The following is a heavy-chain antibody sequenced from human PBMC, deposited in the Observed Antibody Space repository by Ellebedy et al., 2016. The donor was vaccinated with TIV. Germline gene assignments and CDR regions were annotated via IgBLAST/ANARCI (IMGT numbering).Heavy chain of an antibody. CDR3: AKGGVSVGPPPLDY. J-gene: IGHJ4*02. Sequence: GGSLRLSXAASGFTFSTYSMSWVRQVPGKGLEWVSAITRGGDTYYADSMKGRFTISRDNSKNTLYLQMTSLRAEDTAVYYCAKGGVSVGPPPLDYWGQGTQLSVAS. D-gene: IGHD6-25*01. CDR1: GFTFSTYS. V-gene: IGHV3-23*01. CDR2: ITRGGDT.